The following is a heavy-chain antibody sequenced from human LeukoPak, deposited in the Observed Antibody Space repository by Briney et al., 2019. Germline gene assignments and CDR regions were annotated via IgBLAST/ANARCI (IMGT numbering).Heavy chain of an antibody. V-gene: IGHV3-30-3*01. CDR3: ASAAKYSSSWYLFDY. Sequence: GGSLRLSCAASGFTFISYWMTWVRQAPGKGLEWVAVISYDGSNKYYADSVKGRFTISRDNSKNTLYLQMNSLRAEDTAVYYCASAAKYSSSWYLFDYWGQGTLVTVSS. CDR2: ISYDGSNK. D-gene: IGHD6-13*01. J-gene: IGHJ4*02. CDR1: GFTFISYW.